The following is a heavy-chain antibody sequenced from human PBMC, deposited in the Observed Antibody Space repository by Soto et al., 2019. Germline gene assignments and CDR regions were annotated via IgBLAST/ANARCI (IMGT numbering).Heavy chain of an antibody. CDR2: ISGSGGST. CDR1: GFTFSSYA. V-gene: IGHV3-23*01. Sequence: XGSLRLSCSASGFTFSSYAMSWVRQAPGKGLGWVSAISGSGGSTYYADSVKGRFTISRDNSKNTLYLQMNSLRAEDTAVYYCASQERVGAIDYWGQGTLVTVSS. CDR3: ASQERVGAIDY. D-gene: IGHD1-26*01. J-gene: IGHJ4*02.